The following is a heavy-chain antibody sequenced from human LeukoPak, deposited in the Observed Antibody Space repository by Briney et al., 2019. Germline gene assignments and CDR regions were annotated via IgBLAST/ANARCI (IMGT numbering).Heavy chain of an antibody. CDR3: ARGTYYYDSSGYDFDY. V-gene: IGHV3-11*06. D-gene: IGHD3-22*01. J-gene: IGHJ4*02. Sequence: GGSLRLSCAASGFTFSDYYMSWIRQAPGKGLEWVSSISSSSSYIYYAGSVKGRFTISRDNAKNSLYLQMNSLRAEDTAVYYCARGTYYYDSSGYDFDYWGQGALVTVSS. CDR2: ISSSSSYI. CDR1: GFTFSDYY.